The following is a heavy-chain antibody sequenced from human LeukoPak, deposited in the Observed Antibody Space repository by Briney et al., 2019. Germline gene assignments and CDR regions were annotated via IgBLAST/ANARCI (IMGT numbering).Heavy chain of an antibody. J-gene: IGHJ4*02. CDR2: TSGRSSTI. Sequence: GGSLRLSCAASAFTFSDYSMNWVRQAPGKGLEWISYTSGRSSTIYYADSVRGRFTISRDNAKNSMYLQMNSLRAEDTAVYYCARDRLTSGSYFFDYWGQGTLVTVSS. CDR3: ARDRLTSGSYFFDY. CDR1: AFTFSDYS. V-gene: IGHV3-48*01. D-gene: IGHD1-26*01.